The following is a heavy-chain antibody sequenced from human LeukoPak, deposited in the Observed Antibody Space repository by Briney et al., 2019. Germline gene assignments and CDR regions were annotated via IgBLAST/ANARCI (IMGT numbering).Heavy chain of an antibody. D-gene: IGHD1-26*01. CDR2: IFSSGST. V-gene: IGHV4-59*01. CDR1: GGSISSYY. J-gene: IGHJ5*02. Sequence: SETLSLTCTVSGGSISSYYWSWIRHPPGQGLEWIGYIFSSGSTNYNSSLESRVTISVDTSKNQFSLKLSSLTAADTAVYYCARDTQDSGTYRGRFDPSGQGTLVTVSS. CDR3: ARDTQDSGTYRGRFDP.